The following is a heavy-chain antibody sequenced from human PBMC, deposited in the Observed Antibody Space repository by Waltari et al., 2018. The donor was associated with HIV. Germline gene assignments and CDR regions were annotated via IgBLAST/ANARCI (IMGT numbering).Heavy chain of an antibody. V-gene: IGHV3-30*01. CDR1: GFSFSNFV. D-gene: IGHD3-22*01. CDR3: AREFYYDSTGYNSGFDY. Sequence: QVHLVESGGGVVQPGRSLRLSCAASGFSFSNFVLHWVRQAPGKGVEWVADISYDGSHKYHADSVKGRFTISRDNSRNTLYLQMNSLRPEDTAVYFCAREFYYDSTGYNSGFDYWGQGTLVTVSS. CDR2: ISYDGSHK. J-gene: IGHJ4*02.